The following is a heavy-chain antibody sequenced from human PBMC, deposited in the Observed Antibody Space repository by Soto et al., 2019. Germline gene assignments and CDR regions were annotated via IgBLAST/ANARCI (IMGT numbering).Heavy chain of an antibody. CDR1: GFTFSSYA. Sequence: QVQLVESGGGVVQSGRSLRLSCAASGFTFSSYAMHWVRQAPGKGLEWVAVISYDGSNKYYADSVKGRFTISRDNSKNTLYLQMHSLRAEDTAVYYCARDNPGGFDYWGQGTLVTVSS. CDR3: ARDNPGGFDY. CDR2: ISYDGSNK. D-gene: IGHD3-10*01. J-gene: IGHJ4*02. V-gene: IGHV3-30-3*01.